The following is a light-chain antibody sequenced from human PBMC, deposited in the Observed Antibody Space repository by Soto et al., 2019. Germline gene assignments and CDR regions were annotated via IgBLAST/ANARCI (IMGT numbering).Light chain of an antibody. CDR3: QQYGSSVLT. Sequence: EIVLTQSPGTVSLSPGERAILSCRASQSVSNSYLAWYQQKPGQAPRLLIYDASSRATGIPDRFSGSGSGTDFTLTISRLEPEDFAVYYCQQYGSSVLTFGGGTKVEIK. V-gene: IGKV3-20*01. CDR1: QSVSNSY. CDR2: DAS. J-gene: IGKJ4*01.